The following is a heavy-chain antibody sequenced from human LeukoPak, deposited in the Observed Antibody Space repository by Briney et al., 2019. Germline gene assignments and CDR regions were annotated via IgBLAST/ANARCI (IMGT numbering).Heavy chain of an antibody. CDR3: ARMTGGLIPY. CDR1: GGSFSGYY. CDR2: INHSGST. Sequence: SETLSHTCAVYGGSFSGYYWSWIRQPPGKGLEWIGEINHSGSTNYNPSLKSRVTISVDTSKNQFSLKLSSVTAADTAVYYCARMTGGLIPYWGQGTLVTVSS. J-gene: IGHJ4*02. V-gene: IGHV4-34*01.